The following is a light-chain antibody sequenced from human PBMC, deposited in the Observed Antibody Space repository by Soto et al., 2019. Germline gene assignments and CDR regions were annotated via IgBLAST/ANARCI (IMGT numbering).Light chain of an antibody. CDR1: QSVSDY. Sequence: EIVLTQSPATLSLSPGERATLSCRASQSVSDYLAWYQQKPGQAPRLLIYHASNRATGIPARFSGSGSGTDFALTISSLQPEDFAVYYCQQRSTWPLTVGQETKLEIK. V-gene: IGKV3-11*01. CDR3: QQRSTWPLT. J-gene: IGKJ2*01. CDR2: HAS.